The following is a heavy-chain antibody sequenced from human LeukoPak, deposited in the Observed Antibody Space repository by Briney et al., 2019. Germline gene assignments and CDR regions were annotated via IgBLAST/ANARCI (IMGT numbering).Heavy chain of an antibody. CDR3: ARDRPGSS. D-gene: IGHD1-1*01. V-gene: IGHV3-23*01. J-gene: IGHJ4*02. CDR1: GFTFRRYG. Sequence: TGGSLRLSCAASGFTFRRYGMSWVRQAPGKGLEWVSAISGSGGGSTYYADSVKGRFTISRDNSKNTLYLQMNSLRAEDTAVYYCARDRPGSSWGQGTLVTVSS. CDR2: ISGSGGGST.